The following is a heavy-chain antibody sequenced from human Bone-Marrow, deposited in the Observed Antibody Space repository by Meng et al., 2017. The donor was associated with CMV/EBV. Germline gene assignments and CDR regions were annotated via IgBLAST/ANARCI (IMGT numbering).Heavy chain of an antibody. CDR2: IRYDGSIK. D-gene: IGHD3-16*01. CDR1: GFSFIRSG. J-gene: IGHJ4*02. Sequence: GESLKISCAASGFSFIRSGMHWVRQAPGKGLEWVAFIRYDGSIKFYAESMKGRFTISRDNSKSTLYLQMDSLRTEDTAVYSCAKDLHDYVWGTYNVDYWGRGTLATFSS. V-gene: IGHV3-30*02. CDR3: AKDLHDYVWGTYNVDY.